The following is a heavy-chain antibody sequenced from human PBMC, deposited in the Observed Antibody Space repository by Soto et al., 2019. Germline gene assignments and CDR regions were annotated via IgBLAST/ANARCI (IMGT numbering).Heavy chain of an antibody. V-gene: IGHV4-39*01. CDR3: ARQSVTTTEYYYYGMDV. Sequence: ETLSLTCTVSGGSISSSSYYWGWIRQPPGKGLEWIGSIYYSGSTYYNPSLKSRVTISVDTSKNQFSLKLSSVTAADTAVYYCARQSVTTTEYYYYGMDVWGQGTTVTVSS. J-gene: IGHJ6*02. CDR2: IYYSGST. D-gene: IGHD4-4*01. CDR1: GGSISSSSYY.